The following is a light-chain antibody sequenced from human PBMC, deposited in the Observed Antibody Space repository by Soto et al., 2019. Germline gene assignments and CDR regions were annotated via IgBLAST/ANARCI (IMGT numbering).Light chain of an antibody. CDR2: GAS. V-gene: IGKV3D-15*01. CDR3: QQYNNWPAIT. Sequence: EIVMTQSPATLSVSPGERATLSCRASQSVSRNLAWYQQRPGQAPRLLIHGASTRATGIPARFSGSGSGTEFTLTISSLQSEDFAVYYCQQYNNWPAITFGQGTRLEMK. CDR1: QSVSRN. J-gene: IGKJ5*01.